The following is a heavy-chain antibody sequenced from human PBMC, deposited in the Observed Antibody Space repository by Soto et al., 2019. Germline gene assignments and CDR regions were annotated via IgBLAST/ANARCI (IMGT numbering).Heavy chain of an antibody. CDR3: SRSLDS. CDR2: ISPDGNEK. J-gene: IGHJ4*02. Sequence: GSLRLPCAASGFIYSNFWMDWARQVPGKGLEWVANISPDGNEKHYVDSVKGRFTISRDNAKNSLYLQMNSLTAEDSALYYCSRSLDSWGQGTRVTVSS. CDR1: GFIYSNFW. V-gene: IGHV3-7*01.